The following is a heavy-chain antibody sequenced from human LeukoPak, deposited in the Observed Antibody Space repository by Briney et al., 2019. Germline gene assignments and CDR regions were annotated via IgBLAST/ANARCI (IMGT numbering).Heavy chain of an antibody. V-gene: IGHV5-51*01. CDR1: GYSFTTYW. D-gene: IGHD6-19*01. CDR3: TRSGSSGWYLYNWFDP. CDR2: IHPGVSDT. Sequence: GESLKISCKGSGYSFTTYWIGWVRQMPGKGLECMGIIHPGVSDTRYNPSFQGQVTISADKSTNTAYLQWSSLKASDTAMYYCTRSGSSGWYLYNWFDPWGQGTLVTVSS. J-gene: IGHJ5*02.